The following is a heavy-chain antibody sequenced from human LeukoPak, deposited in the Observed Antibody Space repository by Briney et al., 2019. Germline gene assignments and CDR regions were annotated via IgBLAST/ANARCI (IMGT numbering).Heavy chain of an antibody. J-gene: IGHJ4*02. CDR3: AREGTSVGSGWYKYFDY. D-gene: IGHD6-19*01. CDR2: IYYCGST. CDR1: GGSISSYY. Sequence: PSETLSLTCTVSGGSISSYYWSWIRQPPGKGLEWIGYIYYCGSTNYNPSLKSRVTISVDTSKNQFSLKLSSVTAADTAVYYCAREGTSVGSGWYKYFDYWGQGTLVTVSS. V-gene: IGHV4-59*01.